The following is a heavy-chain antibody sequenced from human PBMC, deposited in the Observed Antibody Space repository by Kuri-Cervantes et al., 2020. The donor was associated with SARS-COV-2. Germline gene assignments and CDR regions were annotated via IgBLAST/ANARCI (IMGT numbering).Heavy chain of an antibody. Sequence: SLKISCAASGFTFDDYGMHWVRQAPGKGLEWVSRISWNSGSIGYADSVKGRFTISGDNAKNSLYLQMNSLRAEDTALYYCARDSVLGYCSGGSCYSIYYGMDVWGQGTTVTVSS. CDR1: GFTFDDYG. J-gene: IGHJ6*02. D-gene: IGHD2-15*01. V-gene: IGHV3-9*01. CDR2: ISWNSGSI. CDR3: ARDSVLGYCSGGSCYSIYYGMDV.